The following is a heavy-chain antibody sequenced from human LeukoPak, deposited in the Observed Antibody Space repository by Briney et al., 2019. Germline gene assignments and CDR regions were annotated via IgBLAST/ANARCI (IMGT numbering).Heavy chain of an antibody. CDR2: INPNSGGT. V-gene: IGHV1-2*02. Sequence: ASVKVSCKASGYTFTSYDINWVRQATGQGLEWMGWINPNSGGTKYAQKFQGRVTMTRDTSISTAYMELSRLRSDDTAVYYCARGGGRDAFDIWGQGTMVTVSS. J-gene: IGHJ3*02. CDR1: GYTFTSYD. CDR3: ARGGGRDAFDI. D-gene: IGHD3-16*01.